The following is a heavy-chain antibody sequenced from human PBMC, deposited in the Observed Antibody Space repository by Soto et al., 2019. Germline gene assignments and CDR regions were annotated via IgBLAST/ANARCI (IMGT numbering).Heavy chain of an antibody. D-gene: IGHD5-18*01. CDR2: IYPGDSDT. V-gene: IGHV5-51*01. Sequence: PGESLKISCEGSGYSFTSYWIGWVRQMPGKGLEWMGIIYPGDSDTRYSPSFQGQVTISADKSISTAYLQWSSLKASDTAMYYCARSPGIQLWYGFHAFDIWGQGTMVTVSS. CDR1: GYSFTSYW. CDR3: ARSPGIQLWYGFHAFDI. J-gene: IGHJ3*02.